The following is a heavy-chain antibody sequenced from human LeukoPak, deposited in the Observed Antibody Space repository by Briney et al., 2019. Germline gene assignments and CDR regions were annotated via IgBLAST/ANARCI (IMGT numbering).Heavy chain of an antibody. CDR2: IRSSSET. CDR3: ARDAGNSGYGCDL. Sequence: GGSLRLSCAASGFIFSQYSMNWVRQAPGKGLEWVSHIRSSSETFYADSVKGRFTISRDNARSSLYLQMNNLRGEDTAIYYCARDAGNSGYGCDLWGQGTLVTVSS. D-gene: IGHD5-12*01. V-gene: IGHV3-48*01. J-gene: IGHJ5*02. CDR1: GFIFSQYS.